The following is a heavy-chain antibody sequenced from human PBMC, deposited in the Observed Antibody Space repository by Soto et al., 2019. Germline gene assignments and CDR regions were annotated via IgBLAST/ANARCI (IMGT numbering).Heavy chain of an antibody. Sequence: QVQLQESGPGLVKPSQTLSLTCTVSGGSITSSGYFWSWIRQHPGEGPEWIGFTSNSGSTSYNPSPTRRVTISVDTSSTHFSLILKSVTAADTAVYYCARGGYTTKVDYWGQGTLVTVSP. V-gene: IGHV4-31*03. J-gene: IGHJ4*02. CDR1: GGSITSSGYF. D-gene: IGHD1-1*01. CDR2: TSNSGST. CDR3: ARGGYTTKVDY.